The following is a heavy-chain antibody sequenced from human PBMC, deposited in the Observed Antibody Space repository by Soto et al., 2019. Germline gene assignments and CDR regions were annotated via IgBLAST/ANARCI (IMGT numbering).Heavy chain of an antibody. D-gene: IGHD3-3*01. V-gene: IGHV3-23*01. CDR1: GFTFSSYA. Sequence: GGSLRLSCAASGFTFSSYAMSWVRQAPGKGLEWVSAISGSGGSTYYADSVKGRFTISRDNSKNTLYLQMNSLRAEDTAVYYLARDSFCGVVMGFDSWGQGTLVTVSP. J-gene: IGHJ4*02. CDR3: ARDSFCGVVMGFDS. CDR2: ISGSGGST.